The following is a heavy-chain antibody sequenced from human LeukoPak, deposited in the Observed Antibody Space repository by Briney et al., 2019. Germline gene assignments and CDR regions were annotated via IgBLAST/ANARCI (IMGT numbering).Heavy chain of an antibody. CDR2: INNDGTTT. D-gene: IGHD5-18*01. CDR3: ARDRYGAGDY. CDR1: GFTFSNYW. V-gene: IGHV3-74*03. J-gene: IGHJ4*02. Sequence: GGSLRLSCAASGFTFSNYWMLWVRQAPGKGLVWVSRINNDGTTTTYADSVEGRFTISRDNAKNTLYLQMISLRAEDTAMYYCARDRYGAGDYWGQGTLVTVSS.